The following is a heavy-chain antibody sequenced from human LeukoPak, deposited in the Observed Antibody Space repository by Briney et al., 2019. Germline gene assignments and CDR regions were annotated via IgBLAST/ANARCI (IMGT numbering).Heavy chain of an antibody. CDR2: INHSGST. CDR3: ASFGGYSNSYKWFDP. Sequence: SETLSLTRAVYGGSFIGYYTSWIRQPPGKGLEWIGEINHSGSTNYNPSLKSRVTISVDTSKNQFSLKLSPVTAADTAVYYCASFGGYSNSYKWFDPCSQGTLVTVSS. CDR1: GGSFIGYY. D-gene: IGHD4-11*01. J-gene: IGHJ5*02. V-gene: IGHV4-34*01.